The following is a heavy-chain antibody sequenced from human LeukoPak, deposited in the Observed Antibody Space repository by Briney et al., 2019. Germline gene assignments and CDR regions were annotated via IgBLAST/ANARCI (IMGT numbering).Heavy chain of an antibody. V-gene: IGHV1-8*01. CDR1: GCTFTSYD. J-gene: IGHJ6*03. CDR3: ARGPISVHYMDV. Sequence: ASVKVSCKASGCTFTSYDINWVRQATGQGLEWMGWMNPNSGNIGYALKFQGRVTMTRNPSISTAYMELSSLRSEDTAVYYCARGPISVHYMDVWGKGTTVTVSS. CDR2: MNPNSGNI. D-gene: IGHD3-9*01.